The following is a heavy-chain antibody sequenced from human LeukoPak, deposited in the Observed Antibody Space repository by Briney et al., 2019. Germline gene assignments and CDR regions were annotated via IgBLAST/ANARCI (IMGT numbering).Heavy chain of an antibody. D-gene: IGHD4-17*01. CDR3: ARDPDGDNDFDY. Sequence: ASVRVSCKASGYTFTRDGISWVRQAPGQELEWMGWISVYNRKTNYAQKVQGRVTLTTDTSTSTAYMELRSLRSDDTAVYFCARDPDGDNDFDYWGQGTLVTVSS. V-gene: IGHV1-18*01. CDR2: ISVYNRKT. J-gene: IGHJ4*02. CDR1: GYTFTRDG.